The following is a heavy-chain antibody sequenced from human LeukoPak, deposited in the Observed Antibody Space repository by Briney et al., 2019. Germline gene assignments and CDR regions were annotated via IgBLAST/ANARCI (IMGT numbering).Heavy chain of an antibody. V-gene: IGHV4-39*01. CDR3: ARPSWGYSLAFDI. CDR2: IYYSGST. CDR1: GGSISSNSYY. J-gene: IGHJ3*02. D-gene: IGHD5-18*01. Sequence: KPSETLSLTCTVSGGSISSNSYYWGWIRQPPGKGLEWIGSIYYSGSTYYNPSLKSRVTISVDASKNQFSLKLSSVTAADTAVYYCARPSWGYSLAFDIWGQGTMVTVSS.